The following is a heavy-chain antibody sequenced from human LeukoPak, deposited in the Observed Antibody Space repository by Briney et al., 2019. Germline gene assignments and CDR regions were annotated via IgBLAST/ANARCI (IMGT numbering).Heavy chain of an antibody. D-gene: IGHD2-2*02. Sequence: SETLSLTCAVYGGSFSGYYWSWIRQPPGKGLEWIGEINHSGSTNYNPSLKSRVTISVDTSKNQFSLKLSSVTAADTAVYYCARGRYCSSTSCYRSSNYYYYYYMDVWGKGTTVTVSS. J-gene: IGHJ6*03. CDR3: ARGRYCSSTSCYRSSNYYYYYYMDV. V-gene: IGHV4-34*01. CDR1: GGSFSGYY. CDR2: INHSGST.